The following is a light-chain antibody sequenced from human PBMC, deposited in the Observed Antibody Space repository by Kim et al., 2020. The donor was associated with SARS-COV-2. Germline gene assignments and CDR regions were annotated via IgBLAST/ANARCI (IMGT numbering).Light chain of an antibody. CDR2: AAS. CDR3: QQANRFPIT. CDR1: EGISSW. V-gene: IGKV1-12*01. Sequence: ASVGDRVTITRRASEGISSWVAWYQRRPGKAPKLLISAASRLQSGVPSRFSGRASGTDFTRTISSLQPEDFATYYCQQANRFPITFGQGTRLEIK. J-gene: IGKJ5*01.